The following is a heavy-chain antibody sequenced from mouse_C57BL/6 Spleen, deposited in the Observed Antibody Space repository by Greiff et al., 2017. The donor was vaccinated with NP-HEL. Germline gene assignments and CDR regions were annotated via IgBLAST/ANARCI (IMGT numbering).Heavy chain of an antibody. D-gene: IGHD1-1*02. CDR3: ARYGYYALDY. CDR2: IYPGSGST. Sequence: QVQLQQPGAELVKPGASVKISCKASGYTFTSYWITWVKQRPGHGLEWIGDIYPGSGSTNYNEKFKSKATLTVDTSSSTAYMQLSSLTSEDSAVXYCARYGYYALDYWGQGTSVTVSA. V-gene: IGHV1-55*01. CDR1: GYTFTSYW. J-gene: IGHJ4*01.